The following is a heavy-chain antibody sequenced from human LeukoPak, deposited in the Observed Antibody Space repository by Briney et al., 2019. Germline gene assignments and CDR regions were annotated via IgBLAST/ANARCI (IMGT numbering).Heavy chain of an antibody. D-gene: IGHD5-18*01. CDR3: AKDIGVDTATICYCYYGRDV. J-gene: IGHJ6*02. V-gene: IGHV3-9*01. CDR2: ISWNSGSI. CDR1: GFTFDDYA. Sequence: GGSLTLSCAASGFTFDDYAMPWVRQAPGKGLEWVSGISWNSGSIGYADSVKGRFTISRDNAKHSLYLKMNSLRAEDTALDYCAKDIGVDTATICYCYYGRDVWGQGTTVTVSS.